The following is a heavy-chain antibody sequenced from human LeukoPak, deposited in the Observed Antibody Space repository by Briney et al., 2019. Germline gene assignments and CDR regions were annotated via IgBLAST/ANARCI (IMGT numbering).Heavy chain of an antibody. CDR2: IFYSGST. D-gene: IGHD5-18*01. J-gene: IGHJ3*02. V-gene: IGHV4-59*01. CDR1: GGSISSYY. Sequence: SETLSLTCTVSGGSISSYYWSWIRQPPGKGLEWIGYIFYSGSTNYNPSLKSRVTISVDTSKNQFSLKLRSVTAADTAVYYCARETAMITQNAFDIWGQGTMVTVSS. CDR3: ARETAMITQNAFDI.